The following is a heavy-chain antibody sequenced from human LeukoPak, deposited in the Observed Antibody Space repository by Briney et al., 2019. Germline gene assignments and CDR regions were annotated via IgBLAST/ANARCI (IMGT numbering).Heavy chain of an antibody. CDR3: AKTYSSGAMSLYFDY. D-gene: IGHD6-19*01. Sequence: QPGGSLRLSCAASGFTFSSYGMYWVRQASGKGLEWVAVISYDGSNKYYADSVKGRFTISRDNSKNTLYLQMNSLRAEDTAVYYCAKTYSSGAMSLYFDYWGQGTLVTVSS. CDR2: ISYDGSNK. V-gene: IGHV3-30*18. J-gene: IGHJ4*02. CDR1: GFTFSSYG.